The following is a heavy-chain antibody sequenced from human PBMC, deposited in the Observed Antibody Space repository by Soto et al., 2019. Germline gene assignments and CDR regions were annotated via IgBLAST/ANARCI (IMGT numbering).Heavy chain of an antibody. D-gene: IGHD3-10*01. V-gene: IGHV1-2*04. Sequence: EASVKVSCKASGYTFTGYYMHWVRQAPGQGLEWMGWINPNSGGTNYAQKFQGWVTMTRDTSISTAYMELSRLRSDDTAVYYCARERIEGYYGSGSYSQYWFDPWGQGTLVTVSS. CDR1: GYTFTGYY. CDR3: ARERIEGYYGSGSYSQYWFDP. J-gene: IGHJ5*02. CDR2: INPNSGGT.